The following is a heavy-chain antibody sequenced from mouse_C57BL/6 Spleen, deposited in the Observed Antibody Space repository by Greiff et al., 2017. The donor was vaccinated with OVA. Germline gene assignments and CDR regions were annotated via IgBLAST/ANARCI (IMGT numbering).Heavy chain of an antibody. CDR2: IHPNSGST. CDR1: GYTFTSYW. Sequence: VQLQQPGAELVKPGASVKLSCKASGYTFTSYWMHWVKQRPGQGLEWIGMIHPNSGSTNYNEKFKSKATLTVDKSSSPAYMQLSSLTSEDSAVYYCARSYYGSSHWYFDVWGTGTTVTVSS. V-gene: IGHV1-64*01. J-gene: IGHJ1*03. D-gene: IGHD1-1*01. CDR3: ARSYYGSSHWYFDV.